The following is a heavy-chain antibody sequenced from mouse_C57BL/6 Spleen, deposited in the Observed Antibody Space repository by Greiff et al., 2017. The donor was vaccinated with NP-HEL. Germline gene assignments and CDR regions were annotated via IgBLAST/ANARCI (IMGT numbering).Heavy chain of an antibody. CDR1: GFTFSDYG. J-gene: IGHJ4*01. D-gene: IGHD6-1*01. V-gene: IGHV5-17*01. Sequence: EVMLVESGGGLVKPGGSLKLSCAASGFTFSDYGMHWVRQAPEKGLEWVAYISSGSSTIYYADTVKGRFTISRDNAKNTLFLQMTSLRSEDTAMYYCARRDSPYAMDYWGQGTSVTVSS. CDR3: ARRDSPYAMDY. CDR2: ISSGSSTI.